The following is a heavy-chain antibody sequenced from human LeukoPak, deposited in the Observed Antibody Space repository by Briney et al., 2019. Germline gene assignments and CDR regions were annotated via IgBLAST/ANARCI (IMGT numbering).Heavy chain of an antibody. J-gene: IGHJ2*01. V-gene: IGHV1-69*13. Sequence: GASVKVSCKASGGTFSSYAISWVRQAPGQGLEWMEGIIPIFGTANYAQKFQGRVTITADESTSTAYMELSSLRSEDTAVYYCARDGIAVAGIRLNWYFDLWGRGTLVTVSS. CDR2: IIPIFGTA. CDR3: ARDGIAVAGIRLNWYFDL. CDR1: GGTFSSYA. D-gene: IGHD6-19*01.